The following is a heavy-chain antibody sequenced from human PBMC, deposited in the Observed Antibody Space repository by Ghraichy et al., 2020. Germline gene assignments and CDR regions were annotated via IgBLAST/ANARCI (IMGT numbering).Heavy chain of an antibody. D-gene: IGHD2-21*01. CDR2: IYYSGNT. CDR1: GYSITSGYS. V-gene: IGHV4-38-2*02. CDR3: ARGTKNCGGDCQGDY. J-gene: IGHJ4*02. Sequence: SQTLSLTCTVSGYSITSGYSWGWIRQSPGKGLEWIGSIYYSGNTYYNYNPSLKSRVTISVDTSKNQFSLKLTSVTAADTAVDYCARGTKNCGGDCQGDYWGQGTLVNVSS.